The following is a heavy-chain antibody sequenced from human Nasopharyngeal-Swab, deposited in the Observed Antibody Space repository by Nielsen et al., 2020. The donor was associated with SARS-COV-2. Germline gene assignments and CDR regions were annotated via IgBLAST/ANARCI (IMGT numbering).Heavy chain of an antibody. CDR3: ARMGRLDY. Sequence: SETLSLTCTVSGGSLTYYQWTWIRQFPGKGLEWVGYIYESGSTLYNPSLESRVTISLDTSKKQFSLRLTSVTAADTAMYFCARMGRLDYWGQGTLVTVSS. D-gene: IGHD3-16*01. J-gene: IGHJ4*02. CDR1: GGSLTYYQ. CDR2: IYESGST. V-gene: IGHV4-59*13.